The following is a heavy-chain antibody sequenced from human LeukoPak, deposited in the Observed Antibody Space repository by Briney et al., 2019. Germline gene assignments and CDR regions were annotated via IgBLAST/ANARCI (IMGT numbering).Heavy chain of an antibody. D-gene: IGHD6-19*01. Sequence: GGSLRPSCAASGFTFSSYAMSWVRQAPGKGLEWVSTISLGGGSTYYADSVKGQFTISRDNPKNTLYLQMNSLRAEDTAVYYCAKAVTGALRRFDYWGQGTLVTVSS. CDR1: GFTFSSYA. CDR3: AKAVTGALRRFDY. V-gene: IGHV3-23*01. J-gene: IGHJ4*02. CDR2: ISLGGGST.